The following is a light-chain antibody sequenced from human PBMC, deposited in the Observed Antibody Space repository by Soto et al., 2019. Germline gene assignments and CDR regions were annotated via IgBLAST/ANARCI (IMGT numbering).Light chain of an antibody. Sequence: QSVLTQPRSVSRSPGQSVTISCTGTSSDVGGYNLVSWYQQHPGKAPKLMIYDVSKRPSGVPDRFSGSKSGNTASLTISGLQAEDEADYYCYSYAGSYTVYVFGTGTKVTVL. CDR2: DVS. J-gene: IGLJ1*01. CDR3: YSYAGSYTVYV. CDR1: SSDVGGYNL. V-gene: IGLV2-11*01.